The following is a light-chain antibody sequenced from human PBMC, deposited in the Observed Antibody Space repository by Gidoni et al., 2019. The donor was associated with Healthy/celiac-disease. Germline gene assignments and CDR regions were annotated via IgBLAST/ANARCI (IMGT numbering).Light chain of an antibody. CDR3: QQYDNLPLT. Sequence: DIQMTQSPSSLSASVGDRVTITCQASQDISNYLNWYQQKPGKAPKLLIYDASNLETGVPSRFSGCVSGTDFTFTISSLHPEDIATYYCQQYDNLPLTFGGWTKVEIK. CDR2: DAS. CDR1: QDISNY. J-gene: IGKJ4*01. V-gene: IGKV1-33*01.